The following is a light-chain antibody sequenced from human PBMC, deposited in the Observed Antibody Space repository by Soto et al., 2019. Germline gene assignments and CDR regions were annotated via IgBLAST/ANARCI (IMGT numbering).Light chain of an antibody. CDR1: SSNIENNY. V-gene: IGLV1-51*02. J-gene: IGLJ1*01. CDR2: EDN. Sequence: QSVLTQPPSVSAAPGQKVTISCSGNSSNIENNYVSRYRQLPGTAPTLLIYEDNKRPSRNPDRFSCPQSCTSATLGITGLETGDEADYYCATWDSSLSGGVFGTGTKVTVL. CDR3: ATWDSSLSGGV.